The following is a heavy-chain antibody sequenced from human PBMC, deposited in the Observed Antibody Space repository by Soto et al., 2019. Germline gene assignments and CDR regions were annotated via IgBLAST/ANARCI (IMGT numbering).Heavy chain of an antibody. CDR2: TRNKANSYTT. CDR1: GFIFSDHY. Sequence: EVQLVESGGGLVQPGGSLRLSCAASGFIFSDHYMDWVRQAPGKGLEWVGRTRNKANSYTTEYAASVKGRFTISRDDSKNSLYLQMNSLKTEDTAVYYCARRSGSYLIWFDPWGQGTLVTVSS. V-gene: IGHV3-72*01. CDR3: ARRSGSYLIWFDP. D-gene: IGHD1-26*01. J-gene: IGHJ5*02.